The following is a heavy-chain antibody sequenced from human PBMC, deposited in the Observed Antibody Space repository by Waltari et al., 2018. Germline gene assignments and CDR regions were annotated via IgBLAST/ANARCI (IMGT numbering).Heavy chain of an antibody. CDR2: ISSSSSYI. J-gene: IGHJ3*02. Sequence: EVQLVESGGGLVKPGGSLNLSCAASGFNCSSYSLNWVRPAPGKGLEWVSSISSSSSYIYYADSVKGRFTISRDNAKNSLYLQMNSLRAEDTAVYYCARDQLITIFGVTGDAFDIWGQGTMVTVSS. CDR1: GFNCSSYS. D-gene: IGHD3-3*01. CDR3: ARDQLITIFGVTGDAFDI. V-gene: IGHV3-21*01.